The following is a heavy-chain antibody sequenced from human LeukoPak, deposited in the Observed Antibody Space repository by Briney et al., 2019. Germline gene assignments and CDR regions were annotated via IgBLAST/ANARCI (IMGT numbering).Heavy chain of an antibody. CDR2: ISDSGTST. V-gene: IGHV3-23*01. Sequence: GGSLRLSCAAPGFSFSSYAMTWFRQAPGKGLEWVSAISDSGTSTYYADSVKGRFSISRDNSKNTLYLQMNSLRADDTAVYYCAKEVYSSSSGFRFDYWGQGTLVTVSS. CDR3: AKEVYSSSSGFRFDY. J-gene: IGHJ4*02. D-gene: IGHD6-6*01. CDR1: GFSFSSYA.